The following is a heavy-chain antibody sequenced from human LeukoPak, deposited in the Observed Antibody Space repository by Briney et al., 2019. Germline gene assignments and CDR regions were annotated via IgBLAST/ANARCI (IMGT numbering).Heavy chain of an antibody. Sequence: PSETLSLTCTVSGGSISSSNYYWGWIRQPPGKGLEWIGEINHSGSTNYNPSLKSRVTISVDTSKNQFSLKLSSVTAADTAVYYCARPVYYDFWTNAFDIWGQGTMVTVSS. CDR3: ARPVYYDFWTNAFDI. CDR2: INHSGST. CDR1: GGSISSSNYY. V-gene: IGHV4-39*07. D-gene: IGHD3-3*01. J-gene: IGHJ3*02.